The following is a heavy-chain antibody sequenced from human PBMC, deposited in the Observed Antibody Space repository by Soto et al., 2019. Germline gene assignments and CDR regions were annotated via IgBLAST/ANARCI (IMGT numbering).Heavy chain of an antibody. V-gene: IGHV3-30-3*01. CDR3: ARAPYSGSHHYPYYFDY. J-gene: IGHJ4*02. CDR2: ISYDGSNK. CDR1: GFTFSSYA. Sequence: GGSLRLSCAASGFTFSSYAMHWVRQAPGKGLEWVAVISYDGSNKYYADSVKGRFTISRDNSKNTLYLQMNSLRAEDTAVYYCARAPYSGSHHYPYYFDYWGQGTLVTVSS. D-gene: IGHD1-26*01.